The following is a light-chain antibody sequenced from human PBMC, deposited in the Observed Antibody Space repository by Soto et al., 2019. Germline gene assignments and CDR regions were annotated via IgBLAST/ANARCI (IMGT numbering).Light chain of an antibody. CDR2: GAS. V-gene: IGKV3-15*01. CDR1: QSVSSS. CDR3: QQYNNWPPYT. Sequence: EIVMTQSPATLSVSPGERATLSCRASQSVSSSLAWYQQKPGQAPRLLIYGASTRATGIPARFSGSGSGTEFTLTISSLQSEDFAVYYCQQYNNWPPYTFGQGTKREIK. J-gene: IGKJ2*01.